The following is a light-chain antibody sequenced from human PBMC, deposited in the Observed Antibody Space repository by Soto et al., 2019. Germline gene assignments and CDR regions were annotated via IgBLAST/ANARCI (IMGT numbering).Light chain of an antibody. CDR1: QVVNTR. J-gene: IGKJ1*01. Sequence: EIVLTQSPATLSWFPGDRVTLSCRASQVVNTRLARYQHKPGQAPRLLIYLASNRAAGVPARFSGSGSGTDITLNSRNVEPEDFEVYYRRQGQTWPGTFGQGNTVEI. CDR2: LAS. CDR3: RQGQTWPGT. V-gene: IGKV3-11*01.